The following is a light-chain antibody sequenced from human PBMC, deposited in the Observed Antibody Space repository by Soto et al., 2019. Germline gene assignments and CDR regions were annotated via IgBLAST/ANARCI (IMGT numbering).Light chain of an antibody. V-gene: IGKV3-11*01. CDR1: QSVSSY. CDR3: HQRSNWPPYT. J-gene: IGKJ2*01. Sequence: EIVLTQSPATLSLSPGERATLSCRARQSVSSYLAWYQQKPGQAPRLLIYDASNRATGIPARFSGSGSGTDFTLTISRLEPEDFAVYYCHQRSNWPPYTFGQGTKLEIK. CDR2: DAS.